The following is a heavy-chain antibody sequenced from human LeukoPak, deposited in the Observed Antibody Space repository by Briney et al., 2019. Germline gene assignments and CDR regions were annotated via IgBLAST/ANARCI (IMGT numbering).Heavy chain of an antibody. CDR1: GGSISSSSYY. D-gene: IGHD3-3*02. V-gene: IGHV4-39*01. J-gene: IGHJ5*02. Sequence: SETLSLTCTVSGGSISSSSYYWGWIRQPPGKGLEWIGSIYYSGSTYYNLSLKSRVTISVDTSKNQFSLKLSSVTAADTAVYYCARHQISWFDPWGQGTLVTVSS. CDR2: IYYSGST. CDR3: ARHQISWFDP.